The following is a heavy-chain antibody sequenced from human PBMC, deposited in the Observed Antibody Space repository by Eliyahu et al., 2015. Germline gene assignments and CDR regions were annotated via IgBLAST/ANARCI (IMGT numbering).Heavy chain of an antibody. CDR1: GFXFTTYS. J-gene: IGHJ4*02. CDR2: ISSSATSI. D-gene: IGHD4-17*01. Sequence: EVQLVESGGGLVKPGGCLRLSCAASGFXFTTYSLNWVRQAPGKGLEWVSSISSSATSISYADSVKGRFIISRDNAKNSLYLQMNSLRAEDTAVYYCARDYYGDYYFDYWGQGTLVTVSS. V-gene: IGHV3-21*01. CDR3: ARDYYGDYYFDY.